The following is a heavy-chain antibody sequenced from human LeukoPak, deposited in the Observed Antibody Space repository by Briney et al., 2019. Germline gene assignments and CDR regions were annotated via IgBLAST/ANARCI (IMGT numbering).Heavy chain of an antibody. CDR3: ARGAGTYYGTDTFDL. CDR2: IRSEENRF. V-gene: IGHV3-30*02. CDR1: GFRFSDFG. Sequence: GGSLRLSCEASGFRFSDFGLHWVRQAPGKGLEWVAFIRSEENRFYYLPSLRGRFTISRDNPKNTLFLQMSSMRHEDTALYYCARGAGTYYGTDTFDLWGQGTMVTVSS. J-gene: IGHJ3*01. D-gene: IGHD1-26*01.